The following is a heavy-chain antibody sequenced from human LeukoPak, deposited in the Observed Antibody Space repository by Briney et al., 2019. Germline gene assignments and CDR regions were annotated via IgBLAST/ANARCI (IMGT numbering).Heavy chain of an antibody. Sequence: ASVKVSCKASGYTFTSYGISWVRQAPGQGLEWMGWISAYNGNTNYAQKLQGRVTMTTDTSTSTAYIELRSLRSDDTAVYYCARDQVRPSWAFAYWGQGTLVTVSS. CDR3: ARDQVRPSWAFAY. D-gene: IGHD2-2*01. CDR2: ISAYNGNT. J-gene: IGHJ4*02. V-gene: IGHV1-18*04. CDR1: GYTFTSYG.